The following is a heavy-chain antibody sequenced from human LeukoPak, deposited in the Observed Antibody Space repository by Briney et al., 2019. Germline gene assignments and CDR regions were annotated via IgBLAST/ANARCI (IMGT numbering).Heavy chain of an antibody. V-gene: IGHV4-59*01. CDR3: ARASSWYNFDY. J-gene: IGHJ4*02. Sequence: SETLSLTCTVSGGSISSYYWSWIRQPPGEGLEWIGYIYYSGSTNYNPSLKSRVTISVDTSKNQFSLKLSSVTAADTAVYYCARASSWYNFDYWGQGTLVTVSS. CDR1: GGSISSYY. CDR2: IYYSGST. D-gene: IGHD6-13*01.